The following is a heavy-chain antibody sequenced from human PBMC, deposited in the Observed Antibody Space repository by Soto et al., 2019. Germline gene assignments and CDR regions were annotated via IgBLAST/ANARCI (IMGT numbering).Heavy chain of an antibody. V-gene: IGHV1-69*01. CDR1: GGTFSSYA. CDR3: SRVIGLAPCYYYGGLDV. D-gene: IGHD2-15*01. CDR2: IIPIFGTA. J-gene: IGHJ6*04. Sequence: QVQLVQSGAEVKKPGSSVKVSCKASGGTFSSYAISWVRQAPGQGLEWMGGIIPIFGTANYAQKFQGRVRITADGSTSTAYMDLSRLSSEDTAVYYSSRVIGLAPCYYYGGLDVWGNGTTVTVSS.